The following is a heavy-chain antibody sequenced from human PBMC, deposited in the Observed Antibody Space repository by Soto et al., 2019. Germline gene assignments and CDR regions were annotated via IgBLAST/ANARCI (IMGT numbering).Heavy chain of an antibody. Sequence: AVGSLRLSCAASGLTFSTYGFHWVRQAPGKGLEWVAVISNDVRNIHYAESVKGRFTISRDNSKNTLYLQMNSLRPSDTAVYYCVKDSLGGMTPVFMPGPDWGQGTLVTVSS. D-gene: IGHD2-2*01. CDR2: ISNDVRNI. J-gene: IGHJ4*02. CDR1: GLTFSTYG. CDR3: VKDSLGGMTPVFMPGPD. V-gene: IGHV3-30*18.